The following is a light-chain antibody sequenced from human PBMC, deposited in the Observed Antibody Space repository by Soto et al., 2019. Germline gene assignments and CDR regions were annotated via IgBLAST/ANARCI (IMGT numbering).Light chain of an antibody. V-gene: IGLV2-14*01. Sequence: QSALTQPASVSGSPGQSITISCTGTSSDIGSTHFVSWHQQHPGKAPKVVIYEVTNRPSGVSNRFSGSKSGNTASLTISGLQAEDEADYYCSSYTSHNTKFGGGTELTVL. CDR3: SSYTSHNTK. J-gene: IGLJ2*01. CDR2: EVT. CDR1: SSDIGSTHF.